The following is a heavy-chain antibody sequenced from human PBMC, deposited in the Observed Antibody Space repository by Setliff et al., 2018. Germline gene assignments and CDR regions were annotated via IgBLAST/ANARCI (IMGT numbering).Heavy chain of an antibody. J-gene: IGHJ6*03. Sequence: GGSLRLSCVASGFTFDDYDMAWVRQAPGKGLEWVAGIKWNGGDRGYADSVRGRFTISRDNTKNSLYLQMNGLRAEDTAVYYCARLALTGYDSSGYYYALDYYYYMDVWGKGTTVTVS. CDR1: GFTFDDYD. CDR3: ARLALTGYDSSGYYYALDYYYYMDV. CDR2: IKWNGGDR. V-gene: IGHV3-20*04. D-gene: IGHD3-22*01.